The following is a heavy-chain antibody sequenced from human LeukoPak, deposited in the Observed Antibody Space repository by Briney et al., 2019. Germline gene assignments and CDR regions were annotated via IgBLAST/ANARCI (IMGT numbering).Heavy chain of an antibody. V-gene: IGHV3-48*03. J-gene: IGHJ4*02. CDR2: ISSSGSTI. Sequence: PGGSLRLSCAASGFTFSSYEMNWVRQAPGKGLEWVSYISSSGSTIYYADSVKGRFTISRDNAKISLSLQMNSLRAEDTAVYYCARVLPYGSGMQDHWGQGTLVTVSS. CDR3: ARVLPYGSGMQDH. D-gene: IGHD3-10*01. CDR1: GFTFSSYE.